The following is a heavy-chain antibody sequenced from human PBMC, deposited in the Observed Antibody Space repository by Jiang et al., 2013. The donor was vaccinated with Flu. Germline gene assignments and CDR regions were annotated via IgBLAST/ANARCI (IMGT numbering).Heavy chain of an antibody. D-gene: IGHD1-26*01. CDR3: AKGREGHDY. J-gene: IGHJ4*02. CDR1: GFIFSDYA. V-gene: IGHV3-23*01. CDR2: VTFSGGST. Sequence: QLLESGGGLVQPGGSLRLSCAASGFIFSDYAMNWVRQAPGKGLEWVSGVTFSGGSTHYADSVKGRFTVSRDNSKNTIYLEMNNLRAEDTAVYYCAKGREGHDYWGQGTLVTVSS.